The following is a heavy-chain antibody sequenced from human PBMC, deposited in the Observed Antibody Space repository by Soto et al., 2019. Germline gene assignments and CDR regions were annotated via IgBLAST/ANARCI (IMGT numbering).Heavy chain of an antibody. V-gene: IGHV4-59*01. J-gene: IGHJ3*02. Sequence: SETLSLTCTVSGGSIRGSYWSWIRQSPGKRLEWIGYIYDSGNTNYNPSLKSRVTISVETSKNQFSLKLSSLAAADTAVYYCARTKGQWLDYAFDIWGQGTMVTVSS. D-gene: IGHD6-19*01. CDR1: GGSIRGSY. CDR2: IYDSGNT. CDR3: ARTKGQWLDYAFDI.